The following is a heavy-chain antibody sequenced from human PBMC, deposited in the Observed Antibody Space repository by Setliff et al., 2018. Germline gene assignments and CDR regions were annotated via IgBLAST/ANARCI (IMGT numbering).Heavy chain of an antibody. CDR1: GYTFPSYG. CDR2: ISAYNGYI. CDR3: ARDRPEVVIDAARALFDY. D-gene: IGHD2-15*01. Sequence: ASVKVSCKASGYTFPSYGISWVRQAPGQGLEWTGWISAYNGYIIYEQKFQGRVTMTTDTSTSTAYMELRSLRSDDTAVYYCARDRPEVVIDAARALFDYWGQGALVTVSS. J-gene: IGHJ4*02. V-gene: IGHV1-18*01.